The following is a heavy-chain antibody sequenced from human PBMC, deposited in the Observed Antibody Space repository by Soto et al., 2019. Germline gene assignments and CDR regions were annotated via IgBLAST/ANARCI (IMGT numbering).Heavy chain of an antibody. CDR2: FRGSGSNT. CDR3: AKDMSYYDSSGYYSGYYYYGVDV. CDR1: GFTFSSYA. J-gene: IGHJ6*02. Sequence: EMQLLESGGGLIQPGGSLRLSCAASGFTFSSYAMSWVRQAPGKGLEWISGFRGSGSNTYYADSVEGRFTISRDISKNTLYLKMNSLRAEDTAVYYCAKDMSYYDSSGYYSGYYYYGVDVWGQGTTVTVSS. D-gene: IGHD3-22*01. V-gene: IGHV3-23*01.